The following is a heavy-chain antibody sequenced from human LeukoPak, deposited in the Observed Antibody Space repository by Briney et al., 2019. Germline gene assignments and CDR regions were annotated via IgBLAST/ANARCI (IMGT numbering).Heavy chain of an antibody. D-gene: IGHD6-13*01. CDR3: ARVGAAAGPYYFDY. Sequence: SVKVSCKASGGTFSSYAISWVRQAPGQGLEWMGGIIPIFGTANYAQKFQGRVTITRDTSASTAYMELSSLRSEDTTVYYCARVGAAAGPYYFDYWGQGTLVTVSS. CDR1: GGTFSSYA. J-gene: IGHJ4*02. CDR2: IIPIFGTA. V-gene: IGHV1-69*05.